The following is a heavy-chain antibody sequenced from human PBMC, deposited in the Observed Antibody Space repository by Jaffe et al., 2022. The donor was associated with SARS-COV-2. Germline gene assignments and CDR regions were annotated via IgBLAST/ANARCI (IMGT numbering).Heavy chain of an antibody. CDR3: ARGYNSNWYEGEGHYYYYYMDV. CDR1: GLSFRSYT. J-gene: IGHJ6*03. Sequence: QLVESGGGLVKPGGSLRLSCAASGLSFRSYTMNWVRQAPGKGLEWVSSISSSSTYINYADSVRDRFSMSRDNAKNSVFLQMNSLRAEDTAIYYCARGYNSNWYEGEGHYYYYYMDVWGPGTAVAVSS. D-gene: IGHD6-13*01. V-gene: IGHV3-21*01. CDR2: ISSSSTYI.